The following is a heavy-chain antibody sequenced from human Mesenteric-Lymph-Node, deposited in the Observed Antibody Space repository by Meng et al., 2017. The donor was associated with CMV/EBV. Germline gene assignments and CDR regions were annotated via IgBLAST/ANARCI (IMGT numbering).Heavy chain of an antibody. CDR2: ISPDGGAI. CDR3: VRDYVWAFDY. J-gene: IGHJ4*02. V-gene: IGHV3-48*04. CDR1: GFTFSSYS. Sequence: GGSLRLSCAASGFTFSSYSMNWVRQAPGQGLEWVSYISPDGGAIYYADSVRGRFTVSRDDAKNSLDLQMSGLRAEDTAVYYCVRDYVWAFDYWGQGILVTVSS. D-gene: IGHD3-16*01.